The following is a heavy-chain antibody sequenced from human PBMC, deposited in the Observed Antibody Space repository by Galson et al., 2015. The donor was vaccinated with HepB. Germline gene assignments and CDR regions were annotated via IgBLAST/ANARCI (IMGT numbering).Heavy chain of an antibody. D-gene: IGHD2-2*01. CDR1: GFTFSSYA. Sequence: SLRLSCAASGFTFSSYAMSWVRQAPGKGLEWVSVVSGSAASTYYADSVKGRFTISRDNSKNTLYLQMNSLRAEDTAVYYCARSVVAAANRNLNFDYWGQGTLVTVSS. CDR2: VSGSAAST. CDR3: ARSVVAAANRNLNFDY. J-gene: IGHJ4*02. V-gene: IGHV3-23*01.